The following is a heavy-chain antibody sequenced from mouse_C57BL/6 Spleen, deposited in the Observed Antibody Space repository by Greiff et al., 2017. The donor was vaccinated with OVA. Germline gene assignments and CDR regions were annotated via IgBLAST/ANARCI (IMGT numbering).Heavy chain of an antibody. CDR1: GYSFTSYY. D-gene: IGHD2-4*01. J-gene: IGHJ3*01. CDR3: ARNLYDYDLAY. CDR2: IYPGSGNT. Sequence: VQLQQSGPELVKPGASVKISCKASGYSFTSYYIHWVKQRPGQGLEWIGWIYPGSGNTKYNEKFKGKATLTADTSSSTAYMQLSSLTSEDSAVYYCARNLYDYDLAYWGQGTLVTVSA. V-gene: IGHV1-66*01.